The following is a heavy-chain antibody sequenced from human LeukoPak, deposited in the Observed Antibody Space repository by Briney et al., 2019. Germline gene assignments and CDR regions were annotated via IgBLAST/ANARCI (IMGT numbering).Heavy chain of an antibody. CDR1: GGSISSSSFY. Sequence: SETLSLTCTVSGGSISSSSFYWGWIRQPTGKGLEWIGTIYYSGSTYYNPSLKSRVTISVDTSKNQFSLKLSSVTAADTAVYYCRKHGNWDYRSSGNYWGQGTLVTVSS. J-gene: IGHJ4*02. D-gene: IGHD1-7*01. CDR2: IYYSGST. V-gene: IGHV4-39*01. CDR3: RKHGNWDYRSSGNY.